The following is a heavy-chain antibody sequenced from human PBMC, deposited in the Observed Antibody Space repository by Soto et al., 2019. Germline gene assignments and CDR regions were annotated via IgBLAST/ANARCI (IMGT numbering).Heavy chain of an antibody. J-gene: IGHJ4*02. D-gene: IGHD3-3*01. Sequence: EVQLVESGGGLVKPGGSLRLSCAASGFTFSSYSMNWVRQAPGKGLEWVSSIRSSSSYIYYADSVKGRFTISRDNAKNSLDVQMHSLRAEDTAVYYCARGSVDYDFWSGSYLAAYWGRGTLVTVSS. CDR2: IRSSSSYI. V-gene: IGHV3-21*01. CDR1: GFTFSSYS. CDR3: ARGSVDYDFWSGSYLAAY.